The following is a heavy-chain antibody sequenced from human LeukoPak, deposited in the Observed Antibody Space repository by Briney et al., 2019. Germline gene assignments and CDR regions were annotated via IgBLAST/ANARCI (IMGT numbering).Heavy chain of an antibody. Sequence: PGGFLRLSCAASGFTFSSYWMHWVRQAPGEGLVWVSRINSDGSSTSYADSVKGRFTISRDNAKNTLYLQMNSLRAEDTAVYYCARDFGSPSYYYYGMDVWGQGTTVTVSS. CDR2: INSDGSST. CDR3: ARDFGSPSYYYYGMDV. CDR1: GFTFSSYW. D-gene: IGHD3-10*01. V-gene: IGHV3-74*01. J-gene: IGHJ6*02.